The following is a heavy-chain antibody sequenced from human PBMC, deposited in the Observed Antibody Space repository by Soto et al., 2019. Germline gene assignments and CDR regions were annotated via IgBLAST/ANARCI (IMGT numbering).Heavy chain of an antibody. J-gene: IGHJ4*02. Sequence: ASETLSLTCTVSGGSISSGSYYWTWIRQHPGKGLEWIGYIYYSGSTYYNPSLKSRVTIFIDTSKNQFSLKLSSVTAADTAVYYCARITMLRGLNWVDYWGQGTLVTVSS. CDR3: ARITMLRGLNWVDY. CDR1: GGSISSGSYY. CDR2: IYYSGST. D-gene: IGHD3-10*01. V-gene: IGHV4-31*03.